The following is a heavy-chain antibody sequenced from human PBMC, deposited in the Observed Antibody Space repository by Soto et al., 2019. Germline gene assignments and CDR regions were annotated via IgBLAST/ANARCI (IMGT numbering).Heavy chain of an antibody. J-gene: IGHJ4*02. D-gene: IGHD4-17*01. V-gene: IGHV4-59*01. CDR1: GGSISSYY. CDR2: IYYSGST. Sequence: QVQLQESGPGLVKPSETLSLTCTVSGGSISSYYWSWIRQPPGKGLEWIGYIYYSGSTNYNPSLKSRVTISVDTSKNQFSLKLSSVTAADTAVYYCARGGVGDYGDWGQGTLVTGSS. CDR3: ARGGVGDYGD.